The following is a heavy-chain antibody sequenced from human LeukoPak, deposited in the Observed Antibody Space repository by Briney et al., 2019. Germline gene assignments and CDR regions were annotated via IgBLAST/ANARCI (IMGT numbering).Heavy chain of an antibody. V-gene: IGHV1-24*01. D-gene: IGHD6-13*01. CDR1: GYTFTSYD. CDR2: FDPEDGET. CDR3: ATVLGIAAAGTVGWSSFDI. Sequence: ASVKVSCKASGYTFTSYDINWVRQAPGKGLEWMGGFDPEDGETIYAQKFQGRVTMTEDTSTDTAYMELSSLRSEDTAVYYCATVLGIAAAGTVGWSSFDIWGQGTMVTVSS. J-gene: IGHJ3*02.